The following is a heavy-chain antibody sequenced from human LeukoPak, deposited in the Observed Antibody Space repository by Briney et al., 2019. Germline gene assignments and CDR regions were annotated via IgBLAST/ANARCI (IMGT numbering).Heavy chain of an antibody. J-gene: IGHJ5*02. Sequence: ASVKVSCKASGYTFTSYGISWVRQAPGQGLEWMGWISAYNGNTNYAQKLQGRVTMTTDTSTSTAYMELRSLRCDDTAVYYCARRDYGDLRFDPWGQGTLVTVSS. D-gene: IGHD4-17*01. CDR1: GYTFTSYG. CDR3: ARRDYGDLRFDP. V-gene: IGHV1-18*01. CDR2: ISAYNGNT.